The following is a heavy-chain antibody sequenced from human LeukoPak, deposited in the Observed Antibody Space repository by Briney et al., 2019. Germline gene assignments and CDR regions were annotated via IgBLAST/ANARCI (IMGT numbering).Heavy chain of an antibody. J-gene: IGHJ6*02. CDR2: IYYSGST. V-gene: IGHV4-39*01. CDR3: ARHVQQWLVMDV. Sequence: PSGTLSLTCTVSGGSISSSSYYWGWIRQPPGKGLEWIGSIYYSGSTYYNPSLKSRVTISVDTSKNQFSLKLSSVTAADTAVYYCARHVQQWLVMDVWGQGTTVTVSS. CDR1: GGSISSSSYY. D-gene: IGHD6-19*01.